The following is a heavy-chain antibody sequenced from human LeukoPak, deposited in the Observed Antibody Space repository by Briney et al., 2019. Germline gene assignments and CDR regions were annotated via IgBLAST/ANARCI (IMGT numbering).Heavy chain of an antibody. Sequence: GGSLRLSCAASGFTFSSYGMHWVRQAPGKGLEWVAVIWYDGSNKYYADSVKGRFTISRDNSKNTLYLQMNSLRAEDTAVYYCARDVSRYSYIAYYYYGMDVWGQGTTVTVSS. CDR1: GFTFSSYG. CDR2: IWYDGSNK. CDR3: ARDVSRYSYIAYYYYGMDV. D-gene: IGHD2-15*01. J-gene: IGHJ6*02. V-gene: IGHV3-33*01.